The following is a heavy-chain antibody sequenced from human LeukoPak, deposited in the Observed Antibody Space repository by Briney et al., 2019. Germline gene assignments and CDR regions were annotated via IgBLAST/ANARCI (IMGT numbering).Heavy chain of an antibody. CDR2: IYYSGTT. V-gene: IGHV4-31*03. D-gene: IGHD4-17*01. CDR1: GGSISSGGYH. J-gene: IGHJ5*02. Sequence: PSQTLSLTCTVSGGSISSGGYHWSWIRQHPGKGLEWIGYIYYSGTTSYNPSLKSRVTISVDTSKKKFSLKVSSVTVADTAVYYCARLGYADYPNRFEPWPQGTMDNVP. CDR3: ARLGYADYPNRFEP.